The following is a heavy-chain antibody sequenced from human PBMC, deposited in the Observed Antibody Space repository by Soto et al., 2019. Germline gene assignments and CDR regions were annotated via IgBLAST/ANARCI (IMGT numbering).Heavy chain of an antibody. CDR1: GFTFSSHA. D-gene: IGHD2-15*01. V-gene: IGHV3-23*01. CDR3: AKDREQCGGSSCYSLYFDF. J-gene: IGHJ4*02. Sequence: PGGSLRLSCAASGFTFSSHAMSWVRQAPGKGLEWVSAISGDGIGTYYTDSVKGRFTISRDNSKNTLYLQMDSLRGDDTAVYYCAKDREQCGGSSCYSLYFDFWGQGALVTV. CDR2: ISGDGIGT.